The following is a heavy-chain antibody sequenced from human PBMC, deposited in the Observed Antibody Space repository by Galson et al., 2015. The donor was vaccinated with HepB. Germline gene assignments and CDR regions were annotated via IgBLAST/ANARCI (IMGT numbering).Heavy chain of an antibody. CDR1: GYSFSSNW. V-gene: IGHV5-51*01. CDR2: IFPRDSDT. CDR3: ARQSRSGDYLDS. J-gene: IGHJ4*02. Sequence: QSGAEMKKPGESLNISCKGSGYSFSSNWIVWVRQMPGKGLEWMGTIFPRDSDTKYSPSFQGQVTISADKSINTAFLQWSSLKASDTAIYYCARQSRSGDYLDSWGQGTLVTVSS. D-gene: IGHD7-27*01.